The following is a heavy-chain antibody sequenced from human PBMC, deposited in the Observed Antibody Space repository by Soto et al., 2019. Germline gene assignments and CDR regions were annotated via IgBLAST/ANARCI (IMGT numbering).Heavy chain of an antibody. CDR3: ARRSGHIVLMVYAIPGGFDI. CDR2: IKQDGSEK. Sequence: GCSLRLSCAASGFTFSSYWMSWVRQAPGTGLEWVANIKQDGSEKYYLDSVKGLFTISRDNAKNSLYLQMNSLRDEDTAVYYCARRSGHIVLMVYAIPGGFDIWGQGTMVTVSS. D-gene: IGHD2-8*01. CDR1: GFTFSSYW. J-gene: IGHJ3*02. V-gene: IGHV3-7*01.